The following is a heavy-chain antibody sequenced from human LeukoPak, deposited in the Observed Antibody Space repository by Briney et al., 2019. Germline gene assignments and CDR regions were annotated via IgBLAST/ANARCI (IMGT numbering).Heavy chain of an antibody. D-gene: IGHD3-22*01. CDR1: GYTFTGYY. J-gene: IGHJ3*02. CDR3: ARSSGYYTGDDAFDI. V-gene: IGHV1-2*02. CDR2: INPNSGGT. Sequence: ASVKVSCKASGYTFTGYYMRWVRQAPGQGLEWMGWINPNSGGTNYAQKFQGRVTMTRDTSISTAYMELSRLRSDDTAVYYCARSSGYYTGDDAFDIWGQGTMVTVSS.